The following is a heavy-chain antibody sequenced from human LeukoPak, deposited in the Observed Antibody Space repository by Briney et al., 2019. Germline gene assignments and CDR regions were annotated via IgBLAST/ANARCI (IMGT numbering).Heavy chain of an antibody. J-gene: IGHJ4*02. CDR2: ISSSSSTI. D-gene: IGHD2-21*02. CDR1: GFSFSSYI. CDR3: AKDRGDYYFDY. Sequence: PGGSLRLSCAASGFSFSSYIMNWVRQAPGKGLEWVSHISSSSSTIYYADSVKGRFTISRDNSKNTLYLQMNSLRAEDTAVYYCAKDRGDYYFDYWGQGTLVTVSS. V-gene: IGHV3-48*01.